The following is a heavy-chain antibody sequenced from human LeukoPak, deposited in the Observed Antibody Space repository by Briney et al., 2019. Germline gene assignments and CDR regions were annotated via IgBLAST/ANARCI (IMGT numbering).Heavy chain of an antibody. Sequence: QPGGSLRLSCAASGFTFSSYGMHWVRQAPGKGLEWVALIWYDGSNKYYADSVKGRFTISRDNSKNTLYLQMNSLRAEDTAVYYCAIDWVYTWYYDHAFDIWGQGTMVTVSS. CDR1: GFTFSSYG. D-gene: IGHD1-7*01. V-gene: IGHV3-33*01. J-gene: IGHJ3*02. CDR3: AIDWVYTWYYDHAFDI. CDR2: IWYDGSNK.